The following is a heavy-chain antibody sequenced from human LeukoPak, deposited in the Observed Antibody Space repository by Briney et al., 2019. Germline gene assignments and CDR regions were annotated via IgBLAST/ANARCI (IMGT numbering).Heavy chain of an antibody. D-gene: IGHD2-8*01. CDR3: ARNNTLMMYPRGGEDKGFDY. CDR2: IYYSGST. CDR1: GGSISSGSYY. J-gene: IGHJ4*02. Sequence: PSETLSLTCTVSGGSISSGSYYWGWIRQPPGKGLEWIGSIYYSGSTHYNPSLKSRVTISVDTSKNEFSLKLSSVTAADTAVYYCARNNTLMMYPRGGEDKGFDYWGQGTLVTASS. V-gene: IGHV4-39*01.